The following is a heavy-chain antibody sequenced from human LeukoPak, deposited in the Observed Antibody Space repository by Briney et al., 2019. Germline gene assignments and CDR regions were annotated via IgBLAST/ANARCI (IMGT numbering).Heavy chain of an antibody. CDR2: ISSSSSYI. Sequence: GGSLRLSCAASGFTFSSYSMNWVRQAPGKGLEWVSSISSSSSYIYYADSVKGRFTISRDNAKNSLYLQMNSLRAEDTAVYYCARVRVTIRAFDIWGQGTMVTVSS. J-gene: IGHJ3*02. CDR1: GFTFSSYS. CDR3: ARVRVTIRAFDI. V-gene: IGHV3-21*01. D-gene: IGHD4-11*01.